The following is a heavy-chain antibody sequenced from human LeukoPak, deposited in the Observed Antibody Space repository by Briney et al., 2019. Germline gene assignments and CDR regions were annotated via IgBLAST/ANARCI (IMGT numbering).Heavy chain of an antibody. CDR1: GFTFSSYS. Sequence: GGSLRLSCAASGFTFSSYSMNWVRPAPGKGLEWVSSISSSSSYIYYADSVKGRFTISRDNAKNSLYLQMNSLRAEDTAVYYCARAPPFGADAALDYWGQGTLVTVSS. D-gene: IGHD3-3*01. CDR3: ARAPPFGADAALDY. J-gene: IGHJ4*02. V-gene: IGHV3-21*01. CDR2: ISSSSSYI.